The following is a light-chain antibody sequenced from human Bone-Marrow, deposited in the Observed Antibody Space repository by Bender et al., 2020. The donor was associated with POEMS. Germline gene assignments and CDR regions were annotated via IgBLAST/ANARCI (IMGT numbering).Light chain of an antibody. J-gene: IGLJ2*01. CDR1: SSNTGSGYD. V-gene: IGLV1-40*01. Sequence: QSVLTQPPSVSGAPGQRVTISCTGSSSNTGSGYDINWYQHLPGTAPKLLIYGYNNRPSGIPERFSGSISGNTATLTISGTQAMDEADYYCQAGDSTTVVFGGGTTLTVL. CDR2: GYN. CDR3: QAGDSTTVV.